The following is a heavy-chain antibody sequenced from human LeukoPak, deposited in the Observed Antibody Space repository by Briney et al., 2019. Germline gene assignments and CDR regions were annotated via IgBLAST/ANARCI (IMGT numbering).Heavy chain of an antibody. V-gene: IGHV3-74*01. CDR1: GFSFNRFW. D-gene: IGHD6-25*01. CDR3: ANEAAAAPDWYFDL. CDR2: TKSDGRTT. J-gene: IGHJ2*01. Sequence: GGSLRLSCGGSGFSFNRFWMHWVRQVPGKGLVWVARTKSDGRTTDYADSVKGRFTISRDNAQNTVYLQMNSLRVEDTAVYYCANEAAAAPDWYFDLWGRGTLVTVSS.